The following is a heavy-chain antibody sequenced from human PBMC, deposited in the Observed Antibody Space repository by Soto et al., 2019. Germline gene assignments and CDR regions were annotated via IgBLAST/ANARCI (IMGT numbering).Heavy chain of an antibody. J-gene: IGHJ4*02. Sequence: TSETLSLTCAVYGGSFSGYYWSWIRQPPGKGLEWIGEINHSGSTNYNPSLKSRVTISVDTSKNQFSLKLSSVTAADTAVYYCARRWGGIQLWMGRYYFDYWGQGTLVTVSS. CDR2: INHSGST. V-gene: IGHV4-34*01. D-gene: IGHD5-18*01. CDR1: GGSFSGYY. CDR3: ARRWGGIQLWMGRYYFDY.